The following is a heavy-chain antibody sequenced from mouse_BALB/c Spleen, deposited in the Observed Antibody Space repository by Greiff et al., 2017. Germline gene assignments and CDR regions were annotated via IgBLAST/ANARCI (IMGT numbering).Heavy chain of an antibody. Sequence: VQLQQSGPGLVQPSQSLSITCTVSGFSLTSYGVHWVRQSPGKGLEWLGVIWSGGSTDYNAAFISRLSISKDNSKSQVFFKMNSLQANDTAIYYCASPLITTVVARYAMDYWGQGTSVTVSS. CDR2: IWSGGST. J-gene: IGHJ4*01. CDR1: GFSLTSYG. CDR3: ASPLITTVVARYAMDY. D-gene: IGHD1-1*01. V-gene: IGHV2-2*02.